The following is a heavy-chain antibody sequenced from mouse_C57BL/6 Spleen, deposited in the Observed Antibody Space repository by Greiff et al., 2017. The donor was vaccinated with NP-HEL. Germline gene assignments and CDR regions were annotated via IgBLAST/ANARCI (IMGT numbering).Heavy chain of an antibody. Sequence: QVQLQQSGPELVKPGASVKISCKASGYAFSSSWMNWVKQRPGKGLEWIGRIYPGDGDTNYNGKFKGKATLTVDQSSSTAYMQLNSLTSEDSAVYVGARRGYYGNHCAMDDWGQGTSVTVAS. V-gene: IGHV1-82*01. CDR3: ARRGYYGNHCAMDD. CDR1: GYAFSSSW. J-gene: IGHJ4*01. D-gene: IGHD2-1*01. CDR2: IYPGDGDT.